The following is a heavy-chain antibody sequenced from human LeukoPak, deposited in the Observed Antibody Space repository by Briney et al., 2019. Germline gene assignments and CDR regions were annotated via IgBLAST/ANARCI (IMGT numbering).Heavy chain of an antibody. D-gene: IGHD3-16*01. J-gene: IGHJ6*03. Sequence: ASVKVSCKASGYTFTGYYIHWVRQAPGQGLEWMGWISAYNGNTNYAQKLQGRVTMTTDTSTSTAYMELRSLRSDDTAVYYCARADRYYDYVWGTYYYYYMDVWGKGTTVTISS. CDR3: ARADRYYDYVWGTYYYYYMDV. CDR2: ISAYNGNT. V-gene: IGHV1-18*04. CDR1: GYTFTGYY.